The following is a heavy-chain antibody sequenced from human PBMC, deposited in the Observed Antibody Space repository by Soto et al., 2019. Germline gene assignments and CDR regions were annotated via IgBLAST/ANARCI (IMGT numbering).Heavy chain of an antibody. D-gene: IGHD1-26*01. CDR2: IYTSGST. V-gene: IGHV4-4*07. J-gene: IGHJ6*02. Sequence: ASETLSLTCTVSGRSISSYYWSWIRQPAGKGLEWIGRIYTSGSTNYNPSLKSRVTMSVDTSKNQFSLKLSSVTAADTAVYYCAGALYLKGDQYYYYGMDVWGQGTTVTVSS. CDR3: AGALYLKGDQYYYYGMDV. CDR1: GRSISSYY.